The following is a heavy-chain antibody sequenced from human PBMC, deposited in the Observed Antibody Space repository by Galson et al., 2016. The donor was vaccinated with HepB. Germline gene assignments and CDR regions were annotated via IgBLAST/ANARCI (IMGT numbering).Heavy chain of an antibody. D-gene: IGHD4-23*01. CDR2: ISSGSSYI. CDR3: VRVRADYGGNMPDAFDI. V-gene: IGHV3-21*01. CDR1: GFTFSRYT. J-gene: IGHJ3*02. Sequence: SLRLSCAASGFTFSRYTMNWVRQAPGKGLEWVSSISSGSSYIYYADSVKGRFTISRDNAKNSLYLQMNSLRAENTAVYCCVRVRADYGGNMPDAFDIWGQGTMVTVSS.